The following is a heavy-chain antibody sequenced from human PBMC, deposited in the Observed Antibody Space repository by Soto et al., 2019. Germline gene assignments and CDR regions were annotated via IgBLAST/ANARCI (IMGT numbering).Heavy chain of an antibody. CDR1: GFTFSSYW. J-gene: IGHJ4*02. V-gene: IGHV3-7*03. D-gene: IGHD3-16*02. Sequence: QSGGSLRLSCAASGFTFSSYWMSWVRQAPGKGLEWVANIKQDGSEKYYVDSVKGRFTISRDNAKNSLYLQMNSLRAEDTAVYYCASYYVWGSYRPQTFDYWGQGTLVTVSS. CDR2: IKQDGSEK. CDR3: ASYYVWGSYRPQTFDY.